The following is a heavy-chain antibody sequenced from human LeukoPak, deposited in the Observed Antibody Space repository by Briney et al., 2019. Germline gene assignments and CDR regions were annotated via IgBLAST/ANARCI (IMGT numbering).Heavy chain of an antibody. CDR2: ISYDGSNK. CDR1: GFTFSSYA. Sequence: PGRSLRLSCTASGFTFSSYAMHWVRQAPGKGLEWVAIISYDGSNKYYADSVKGRFTISRDNSKNTLYLQMNSLRAEDTAVYYCAKGVYGDYVRYFQHWGQGTLVTVSS. J-gene: IGHJ1*01. D-gene: IGHD4-17*01. V-gene: IGHV3-30-3*01. CDR3: AKGVYGDYVRYFQH.